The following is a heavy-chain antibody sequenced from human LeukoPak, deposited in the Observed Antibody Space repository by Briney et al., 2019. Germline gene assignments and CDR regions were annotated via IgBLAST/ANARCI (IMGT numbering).Heavy chain of an antibody. Sequence: GGSLRLSCAASGFTLSSYATSWVRQAPGKGLEWGSLIYSDGSTYYADSVKDRFTISRDNSKNTLYLQMNSLRAEDTAVYYCASPYSGSYLTDDSYYMDVWGKGTTVTISS. CDR3: ASPYSGSYLTDDSYYMDV. J-gene: IGHJ6*03. CDR1: GFTLSSYA. D-gene: IGHD1-26*01. CDR2: IYSDGST. V-gene: IGHV3-66*01.